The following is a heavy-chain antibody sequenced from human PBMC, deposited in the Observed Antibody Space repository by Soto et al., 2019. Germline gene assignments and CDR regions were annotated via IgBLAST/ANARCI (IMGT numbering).Heavy chain of an antibody. D-gene: IGHD1-26*01. CDR3: ARGGSLYWYFYL. CDR2: INAGNGNT. CDR1: GYTFTSYA. J-gene: IGHJ2*01. Sequence: QVQLVQSGAEVKKPGASVKVSCKASGYTFTSYAMHWVRQAPGQRLEWMGWINAGNGNTKYSQKFQGRVTITRDTSASTAYMELSSLRSEDTAVYYCARGGSLYWYFYLCGRGTLVTVSS. V-gene: IGHV1-3*01.